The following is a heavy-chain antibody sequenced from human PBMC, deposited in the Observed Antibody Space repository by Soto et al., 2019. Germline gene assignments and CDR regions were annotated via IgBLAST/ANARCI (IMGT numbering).Heavy chain of an antibody. V-gene: IGHV4-31*03. J-gene: IGHJ4*02. CDR2: IYYSGST. D-gene: IGHD6-13*01. CDR3: ARVVRLSSSWALFDY. CDR1: GGSISSGGYY. Sequence: PSETLSLTCTVSGGSISSGGYYWSWIRQHPGKGLEWIGYIYYSGSTYYNPSLKSRVTISVDTSKNQFSLKLSPVTAADTAVYYCARVVRLSSSWALFDYWGQGTLVTVSS.